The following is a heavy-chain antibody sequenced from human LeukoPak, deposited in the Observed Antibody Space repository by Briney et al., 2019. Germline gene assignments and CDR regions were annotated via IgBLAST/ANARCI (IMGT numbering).Heavy chain of an antibody. CDR1: GFTFSSYS. Sequence: GGSLRLSCAASGFTFSSYSMNWVRQAPGKGLEWVSSISSSSSYIYYAVSVKGRFTISRDNAKNSLYLQMNSLRAEDTAVYYCARDIAAAGTSSYYFDHWGQGTLVTVSS. CDR3: ARDIAAAGTSSYYFDH. V-gene: IGHV3-21*01. D-gene: IGHD6-13*01. CDR2: ISSSSSYI. J-gene: IGHJ4*02.